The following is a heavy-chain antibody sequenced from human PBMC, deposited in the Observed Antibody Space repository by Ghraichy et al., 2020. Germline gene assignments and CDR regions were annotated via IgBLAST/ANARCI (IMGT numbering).Heavy chain of an antibody. J-gene: IGHJ6*02. V-gene: IGHV3-74*01. CDR2: INSDGSST. CDR3: ARDLTYYDFWSGFRGANYYYYGMDV. D-gene: IGHD3-3*01. CDR1: GFTFSSYW. Sequence: GESLNISCAASGFTFSSYWMHWVRQAPGKGLVWVSRINSDGSSTSYADSVKGRFTISRDNAKNTLYLQMNSLRAEDTAVYYCARDLTYYDFWSGFRGANYYYYGMDVWGQGTTVTVSS.